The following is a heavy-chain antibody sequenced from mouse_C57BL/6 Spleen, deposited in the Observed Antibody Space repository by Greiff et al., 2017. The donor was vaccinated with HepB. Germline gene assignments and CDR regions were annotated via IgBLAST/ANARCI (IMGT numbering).Heavy chain of an antibody. V-gene: IGHV1-69*01. Sequence: PGQGLEWIGEIDPSDSYTNYNQKFKGKSTLSVDKSSSTACMQLSSLTSEDSAVYYCARRGWAYWGQGTLVTVSA. CDR2: IDPSDSYT. CDR3: ARRGWAY. J-gene: IGHJ3*01. D-gene: IGHD3-3*01.